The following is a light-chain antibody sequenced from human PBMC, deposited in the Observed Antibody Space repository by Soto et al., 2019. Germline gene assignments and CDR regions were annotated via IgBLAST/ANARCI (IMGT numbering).Light chain of an antibody. J-gene: IGLJ1*01. CDR1: SSDIGGYNY. CDR2: DVS. V-gene: IGLV2-14*03. Sequence: QSVLTQPASVSGSPGQSITISCTGTSSDIGGYNYVSWYQQHPGKAPKLIIFDVSNRPSGISNRFSGSKSGNTASLTISGLQAEDEADYYCKSFTSSTTYVFGTGTQLTVL. CDR3: KSFTSSTTYV.